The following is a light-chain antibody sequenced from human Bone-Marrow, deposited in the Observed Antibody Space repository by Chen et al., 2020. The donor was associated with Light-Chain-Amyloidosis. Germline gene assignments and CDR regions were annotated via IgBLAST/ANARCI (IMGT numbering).Light chain of an antibody. CDR2: GAS. CDR3: HQYGSSRGT. V-gene: IGKV3-20*01. Sequence: EIVMTQSPATLSVSPGERATLSCRASQSISSNLAWYQQKPGQAPRLLIYGASNRATGIPDRFSGSGSGTDFTLTISRLEPEDFAVYYCHQYGSSRGTFGQGTKVETK. CDR1: QSISSN. J-gene: IGKJ1*01.